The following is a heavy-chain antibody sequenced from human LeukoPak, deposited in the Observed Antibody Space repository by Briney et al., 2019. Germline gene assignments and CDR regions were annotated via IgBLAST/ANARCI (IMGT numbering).Heavy chain of an antibody. D-gene: IGHD2-2*02. V-gene: IGHV4-34*01. Sequence: PSETLSLTCAVYGGSFSGYYWSWIRQPPGKGLEWIGEINHSGSTNYNPSLKSRVTISVDTSKNQFSLKLSSVTAADTAVYYCARGRYCSSTSCYKAGGWFDPWGQGTLVTVSS. J-gene: IGHJ5*02. CDR2: INHSGST. CDR1: GGSFSGYY. CDR3: ARGRYCSSTSCYKAGGWFDP.